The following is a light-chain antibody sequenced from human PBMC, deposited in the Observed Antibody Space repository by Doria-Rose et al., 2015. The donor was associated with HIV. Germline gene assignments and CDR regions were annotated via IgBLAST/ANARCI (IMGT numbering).Light chain of an antibody. CDR2: WAS. Sequence: IRVTQSPESLGMSLGERATLNCKSNQSLLYTSKNYLAWYQPKPGQPPKLLIYWASTRQSGVPARFSGSGSGTDFTLTISSLEAEDVAVYYCQQYYDTPSFGPGTTVDIK. CDR3: QQYYDTPS. J-gene: IGKJ3*01. CDR1: QSLLYTSKNY. V-gene: IGKV4-1*01.